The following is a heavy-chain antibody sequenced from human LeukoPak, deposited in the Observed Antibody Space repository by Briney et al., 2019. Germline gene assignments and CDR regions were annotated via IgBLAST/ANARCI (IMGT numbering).Heavy chain of an antibody. D-gene: IGHD2-2*01. CDR3: ASPDWSNSTSCYCNAFDI. V-gene: IGHV4-39*01. CDR1: GGSISSSSYY. Sequence: SETLSLTCTVSGGSISSSSYYWGWIRQPPGKGLEWIGSIYYSGSTYYNPSLKSRVTISVDTSKNQFSLKLSSATAADTAVYYCASPDWSNSTSCYCNAFDIWGQGTMVTVSS. CDR2: IYYSGST. J-gene: IGHJ3*02.